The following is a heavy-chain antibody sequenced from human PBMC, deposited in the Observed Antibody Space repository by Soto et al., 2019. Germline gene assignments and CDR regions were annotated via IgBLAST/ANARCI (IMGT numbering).Heavy chain of an antibody. V-gene: IGHV1-69*12. D-gene: IGHD2-15*01. CDR3: AVTKGYCSGGSCHDY. J-gene: IGHJ4*02. Sequence: QVQLVQSGAEVKKPGSSVKVSCKASGGTFSSYAISWMRQAPGQGLEWMGGIIRIFGTANYAQKFQGRVMITADESTSTADMELSSLRSEDTAVYYCAVTKGYCSGGSCHDYWGQGTLVTVSS. CDR2: IIRIFGTA. CDR1: GGTFSSYA.